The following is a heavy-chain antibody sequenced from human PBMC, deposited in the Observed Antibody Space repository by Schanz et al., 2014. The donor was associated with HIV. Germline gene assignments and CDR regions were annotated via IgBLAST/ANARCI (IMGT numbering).Heavy chain of an antibody. J-gene: IGHJ5*02. D-gene: IGHD6-13*01. V-gene: IGHV3-33*01. Sequence: QVQLVESGGGVVQPGRSLRLSCVASGFTFDNYGMHWVRQAPGKGLEWVAVIWYDGSNKIYADSVKGRFTISRDNSKNTLYLQMNSLRPEDTAVYYCARGQPLVQRWFDPWGQGTLVTVSS. CDR3: ARGQPLVQRWFDP. CDR1: GFTFDNYG. CDR2: IWYDGSNK.